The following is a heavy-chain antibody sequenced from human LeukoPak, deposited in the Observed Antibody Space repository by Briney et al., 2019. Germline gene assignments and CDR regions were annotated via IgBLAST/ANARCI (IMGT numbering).Heavy chain of an antibody. Sequence: GASVKVSCKASGYTFTSYDINWVRQAAGQGLGGMGWISAYNVNTNYAQKLQGRVTMTTDTSPSTAYMELRSLRSDDTAVYYCARDQAGSSELLPPLYYYYYMDVWGKGTTVTVSS. V-gene: IGHV1-18*01. CDR2: ISAYNVNT. J-gene: IGHJ6*03. D-gene: IGHD1-26*01. CDR1: GYTFTSYD. CDR3: ARDQAGSSELLPPLYYYYYMDV.